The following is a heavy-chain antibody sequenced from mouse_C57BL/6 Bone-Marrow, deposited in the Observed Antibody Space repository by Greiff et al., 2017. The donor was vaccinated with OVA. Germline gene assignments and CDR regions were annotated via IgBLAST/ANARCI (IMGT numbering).Heavy chain of an antibody. Sequence: VKLQQPGAELVRPGTSVKLSCKASGYTFTSYWMHWVKQRPGQGLEWIGVIDPSDSYTNYNQKFKGKATLTVDTSSSTAYMQLSSLTSEDSAVYYCARNDGYYGFAYWGQGTLVTVSA. CDR1: GYTFTSYW. CDR2: IDPSDSYT. J-gene: IGHJ3*01. CDR3: ARNDGYYGFAY. V-gene: IGHV1-59*01. D-gene: IGHD2-3*01.